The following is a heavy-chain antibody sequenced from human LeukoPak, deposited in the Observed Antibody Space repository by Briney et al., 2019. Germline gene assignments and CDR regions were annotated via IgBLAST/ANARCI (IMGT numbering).Heavy chain of an antibody. D-gene: IGHD3-10*01. J-gene: IGHJ4*02. CDR2: INHSGST. CDR3: ARDQLEYGSGSYLGF. Sequence: PSETLSLTCAVYGGSFSGYYWSWIRQPPGKGLEWIGEINHSGSTNYNPSLKSRVTMSVDTSKNQFSLKLTSVTAADTAVYYCARDQLEYGSGSYLGFWGQGTLVTVSS. V-gene: IGHV4-34*01. CDR1: GGSFSGYY.